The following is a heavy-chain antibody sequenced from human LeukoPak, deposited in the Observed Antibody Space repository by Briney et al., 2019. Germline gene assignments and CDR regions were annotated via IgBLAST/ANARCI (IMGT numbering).Heavy chain of an antibody. Sequence: GGSLRLSCEASGFTFNVYGMHWVRQAPGKGLEWVAVTWYDGSNKYYADSVKGRFTISRDNSKNTLYLQMNSLTVEDTAVYFCARKFRGASNWHIDSWGQGTLVTVSP. V-gene: IGHV3-33*03. D-gene: IGHD1/OR15-1a*01. CDR2: TWYDGSNK. CDR1: GFTFNVYG. CDR3: ARKFRGASNWHIDS. J-gene: IGHJ4*02.